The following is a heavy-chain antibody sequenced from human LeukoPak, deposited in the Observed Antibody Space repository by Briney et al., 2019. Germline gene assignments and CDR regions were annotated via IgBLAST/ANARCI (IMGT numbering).Heavy chain of an antibody. J-gene: IGHJ5*02. CDR1: GYTFTSYY. V-gene: IGHV1-46*01. D-gene: IGHD2-2*02. CDR3: ARDPGVVVPAAIDWFDP. CDR2: INPSGGST. Sequence: GASVKVSCKASGYTFTSYYMHWVRQAPGQGLEWMGIINPSGGSTSYAQKFQGRVTMTRDTSTSTVYMELSSLRSEDTAVYYCARDPGVVVPAAIDWFDPWGQGTLVTVSS.